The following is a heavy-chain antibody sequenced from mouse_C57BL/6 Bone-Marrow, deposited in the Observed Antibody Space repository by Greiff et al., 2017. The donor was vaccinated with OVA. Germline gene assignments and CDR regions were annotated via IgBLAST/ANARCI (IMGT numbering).Heavy chain of an antibody. J-gene: IGHJ4*01. CDR2: ISDGGSYT. Sequence: EVKLMESGGGLVKPGGSLKLSCAASGFTFSSYAMSWVRQTPEKRLEWVATISDGGSYTYYPDNVKGRFTISRDNAKNNLYLQMSHLKSEDTAMYYCARGGGWLLRRMDYWGQGTSVTGSS. CDR1: GFTFSSYA. CDR3: ARGGGWLLRRMDY. D-gene: IGHD2-3*01. V-gene: IGHV5-4*03.